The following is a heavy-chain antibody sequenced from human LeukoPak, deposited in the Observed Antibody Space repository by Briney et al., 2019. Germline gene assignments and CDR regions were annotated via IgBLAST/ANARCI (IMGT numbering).Heavy chain of an antibody. CDR2: INHSGST. Sequence: SETLSLTCAVYGGSFSGYYWSWIRQPPGKGLEWIGEINHSGSTNYNPSLKSRVTISVDTSKNQFSLKLSSVTAADTAVYYCARAPRYYFDYWGQGTLVTASS. D-gene: IGHD3-16*02. J-gene: IGHJ4*02. CDR3: ARAPRYYFDY. V-gene: IGHV4-34*01. CDR1: GGSFSGYY.